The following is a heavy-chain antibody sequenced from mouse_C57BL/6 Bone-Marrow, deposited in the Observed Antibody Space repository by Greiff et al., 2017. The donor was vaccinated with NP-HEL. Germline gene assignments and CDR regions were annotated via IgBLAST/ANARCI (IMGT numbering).Heavy chain of an antibody. J-gene: IGHJ4*01. CDR1: GYTFTTYP. CDR2: FHPYNDDT. D-gene: IGHD2-5*01. V-gene: IGHV1-47*01. CDR3: ARGVYYSNYAYAMDY. Sequence: VQLQQSGAELVKPGASVKMSCTASGYTFTTYPIEWMKQNHGKSLEWIGNFHPYNDDTKYNEKFKGKATLTVEKSSSTVYLELSRVTSDDSAVYYCARGVYYSNYAYAMDYWGQGTSVTVAS.